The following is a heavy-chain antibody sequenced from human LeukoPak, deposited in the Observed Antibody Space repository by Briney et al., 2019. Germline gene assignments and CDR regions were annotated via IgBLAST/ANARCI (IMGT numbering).Heavy chain of an antibody. Sequence: PGGSLRLSRAASGFTFDDYTMHWVRQAPGKGLEWVSGISWNSGSIGYADSVKGRFTISRDNAKNSLYLQMNSLRAEDTALYYCAKDTGRHYYGSGSWRYWGQGTLVTVSS. CDR3: AKDTGRHYYGSGSWRY. CDR2: ISWNSGSI. V-gene: IGHV3-9*01. CDR1: GFTFDDYT. D-gene: IGHD3-10*01. J-gene: IGHJ4*02.